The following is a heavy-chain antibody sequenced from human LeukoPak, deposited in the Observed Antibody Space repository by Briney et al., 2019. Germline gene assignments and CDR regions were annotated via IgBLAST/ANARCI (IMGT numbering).Heavy chain of an antibody. CDR1: GFTFSSYG. CDR3: AREDTFMVATDY. D-gene: IGHD4/OR15-4a*01. V-gene: IGHV3-30*03. Sequence: GGSLRLSCAASGFTFSSYGMHWVRQAPGKGLEWVAVISYDGSNKYYADSVKGRFTISRDNAKNSLYLQMNSLRVEDTAVYYCAREDTFMVATDYWGQGTLVTVSS. CDR2: ISYDGSNK. J-gene: IGHJ4*02.